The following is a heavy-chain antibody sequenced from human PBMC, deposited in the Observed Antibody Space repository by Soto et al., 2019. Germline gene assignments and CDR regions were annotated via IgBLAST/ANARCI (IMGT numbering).Heavy chain of an antibody. CDR3: ARNLYCSGGSCPWGY. CDR2: ISSGGVTI. Sequence: EVQLVESGGGLVQPGGSLRLSCAASGFTFSSYSMNWVRQTPGKGLEWVSYISSGGVTIYYADSVKGRFTVSRDNAKDSLYLQMNSLRAEDTAVYYCARNLYCSGGSCPWGYWGQGPLVTVSS. D-gene: IGHD2-15*01. V-gene: IGHV3-48*01. CDR1: GFTFSSYS. J-gene: IGHJ4*02.